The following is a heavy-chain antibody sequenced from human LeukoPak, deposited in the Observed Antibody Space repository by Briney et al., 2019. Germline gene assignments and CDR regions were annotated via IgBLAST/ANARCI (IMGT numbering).Heavy chain of an antibody. J-gene: IGHJ4*02. V-gene: IGHV4-34*01. Sequence: SETLSLTCDVYGGSFSGYYWSWIRQPPGKGLEWIGEINHSGSTNYNPSLKSRVTISVDTTKNQFSLKLSAVTAADTAVYYCARVHGARGFWSGYYFDYWGQGTMVTVSS. CDR1: GGSFSGYY. D-gene: IGHD3-3*01. CDR3: ARVHGARGFWSGYYFDY. CDR2: INHSGST.